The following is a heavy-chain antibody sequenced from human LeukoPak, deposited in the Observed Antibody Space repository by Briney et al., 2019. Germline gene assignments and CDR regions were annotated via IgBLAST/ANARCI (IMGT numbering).Heavy chain of an antibody. D-gene: IGHD1-26*01. V-gene: IGHV3-23*01. Sequence: GGSLRLSCAAYGFTFSSCAMNWVRQAPGKGLEWVSAITGSGGSTYYADSVKGRFTISRDNSKNTLYLQMNSLRAEDTAVYYCAKRSGSYHFDYWGQGTLVTVSS. CDR2: ITGSGGST. CDR1: GFTFSSCA. CDR3: AKRSGSYHFDY. J-gene: IGHJ4*02.